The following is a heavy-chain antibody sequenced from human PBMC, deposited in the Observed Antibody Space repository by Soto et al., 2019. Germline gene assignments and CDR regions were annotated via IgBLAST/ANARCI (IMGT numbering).Heavy chain of an antibody. D-gene: IGHD1-26*01. CDR2: ISGSGGST. Sequence: EVQLLESGGGLVQPGGSLRLSCAASGFTFSSYAMSWVRQAPGKGLEWVSAISGSGGSTYYADSVKGRFTISRDNSKNTLYLQMNSLRAKDTAVYYCAKGGSSVSYSYYYYGMDVWGQGTTVTVSS. J-gene: IGHJ6*02. CDR1: GFTFSSYA. CDR3: AKGGSSVSYSYYYYGMDV. V-gene: IGHV3-23*01.